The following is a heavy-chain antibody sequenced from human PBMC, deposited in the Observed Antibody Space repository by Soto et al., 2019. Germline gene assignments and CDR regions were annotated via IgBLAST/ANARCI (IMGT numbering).Heavy chain of an antibody. CDR3: ARSSGGNFGIIIEGTNWFDP. Sequence: ASVKVSCKAPRDTFTSYYINWVRQAPGQGLEWMGVINPHGGSTAYAQKFKGRVTLTRDTSASTVYMEVSSLTSEDTAMYYCARSSGGNFGIIIEGTNWFDPWGQGTLVNVSS. CDR2: INPHGGST. J-gene: IGHJ5*02. CDR1: RDTFTSYY. D-gene: IGHD1-26*01. V-gene: IGHV1-46*01.